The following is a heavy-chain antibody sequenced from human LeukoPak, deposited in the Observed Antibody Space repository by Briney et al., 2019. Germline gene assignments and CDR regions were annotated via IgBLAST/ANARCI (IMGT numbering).Heavy chain of an antibody. Sequence: GGSLRLSCAASGFTFSSYWMSWVRQAPGKGLEWVAVISYDGSNKYYADSVKGRFTISRDNSKNTLYLQMNSLRAEDTAVYYCAKDASQWLTEYYFDYWGQGTLVTVSS. J-gene: IGHJ4*02. D-gene: IGHD5-12*01. V-gene: IGHV3-30*18. CDR2: ISYDGSNK. CDR1: GFTFSSYW. CDR3: AKDASQWLTEYYFDY.